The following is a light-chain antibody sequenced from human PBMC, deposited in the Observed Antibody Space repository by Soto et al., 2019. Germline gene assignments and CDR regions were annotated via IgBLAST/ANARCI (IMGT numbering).Light chain of an antibody. CDR2: DAS. J-gene: IGKJ1*01. V-gene: IGKV1-39*01. Sequence: DIQMTQSPSSLSASVGDRVTITCQASQSINTWLNWYQQKPVKAPKLLIYDASSLQSGVPLRFSSSRSGAEFILPISSLVPEDFVTYYCQESYSTLWGTCGQGTKVDNK. CDR3: QESYSTLWGT. CDR1: QSINTW.